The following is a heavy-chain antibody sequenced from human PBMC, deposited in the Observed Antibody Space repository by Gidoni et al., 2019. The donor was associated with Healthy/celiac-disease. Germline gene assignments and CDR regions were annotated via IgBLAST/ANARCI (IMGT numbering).Heavy chain of an antibody. Sequence: EVQLVESGGGLVQPGGSLRLSCAASGFPFSSYEMNWVRQAPGKGLEWVSYISSSGSTIYYADSVKGRFTISRDNAKNSLYLQMNSLRAEDTAVYYCARDIVVPAGNYYYYGMDVWGQGTTVTVSS. D-gene: IGHD2-2*01. J-gene: IGHJ6*02. CDR1: GFPFSSYE. CDR2: ISSSGSTI. V-gene: IGHV3-48*03. CDR3: ARDIVVPAGNYYYYGMDV.